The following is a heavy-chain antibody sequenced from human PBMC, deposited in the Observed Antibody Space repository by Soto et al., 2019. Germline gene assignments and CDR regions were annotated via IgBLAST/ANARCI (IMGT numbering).Heavy chain of an antibody. CDR2: IYYSGST. CDR3: ASYGYIQHHYV. V-gene: IGHV4-59*08. D-gene: IGHD5-18*01. CDR1: GGSISSYY. J-gene: IGHJ4*02. Sequence: SETLSLTCTVSGGSISSYYWSWIRQPPGKGLEWIGYIYYSGSTNYNPSLKSRVTISVDTSKNQFSLKLSSVTAADTAVYYCASYGYIQHHYVWGQGTLVTVSS.